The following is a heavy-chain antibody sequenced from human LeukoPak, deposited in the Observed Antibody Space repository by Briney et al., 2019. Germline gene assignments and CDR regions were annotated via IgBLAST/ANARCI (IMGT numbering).Heavy chain of an antibody. CDR2: IKQDGSEQ. CDR1: GLTFSRYW. J-gene: IGHJ4*02. Sequence: GGSLRLSCAASGLTFSRYWMTWVRQAPGKGVEWVANIKQDGSEQYYVDSVRGRFTISRDNAKNSLFLQMNSLRVEDTAVYYCAGGQGWLLDYWGQGTLVTVSS. V-gene: IGHV3-7*05. CDR3: AGGQGWLLDY. D-gene: IGHD2-15*01.